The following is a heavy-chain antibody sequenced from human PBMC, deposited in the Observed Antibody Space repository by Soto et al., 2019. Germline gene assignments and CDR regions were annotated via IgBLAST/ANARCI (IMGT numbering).Heavy chain of an antibody. CDR1: GFTFINYA. Sequence: ESGGGFVQPGGSLRLSCAGSGFTFINYAMNWVRQAPGKGLEWVSSISGGGDAAFFPDSVRGPFTISRDNSKNTVTLQMNSLGVDDTAVYYCARKILGSTSRPNYWYFDLWGRGTLVTVSS. D-gene: IGHD2-2*01. CDR2: ISGGGDAA. V-gene: IGHV3-23*01. J-gene: IGHJ2*01. CDR3: ARKILGSTSRPNYWYFDL.